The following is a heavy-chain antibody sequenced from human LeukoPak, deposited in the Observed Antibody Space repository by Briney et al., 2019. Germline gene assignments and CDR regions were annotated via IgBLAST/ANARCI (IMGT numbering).Heavy chain of an antibody. Sequence: GGSLRLSCSASGFTLSDYVMHWVRQAPGKGLEWVSAISGSGGSTYYADSVKGRFTISRDNSKNTLYLQMNSLRAEDTAVYYCAKDSQYQLLLGHYYYMDVWGKGTTVTISS. CDR3: AKDSQYQLLLGHYYYMDV. J-gene: IGHJ6*03. CDR2: ISGSGGST. D-gene: IGHD2-2*01. CDR1: GFTLSDYV. V-gene: IGHV3-23*01.